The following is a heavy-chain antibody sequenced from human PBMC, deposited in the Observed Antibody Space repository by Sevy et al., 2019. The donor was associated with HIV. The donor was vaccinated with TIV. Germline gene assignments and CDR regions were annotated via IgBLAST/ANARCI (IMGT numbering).Heavy chain of an antibody. V-gene: IGHV1-18*04. D-gene: IGHD3-10*01. CDR2: ISAYDGNT. CDR3: ARDSIPLVQGIIITPYYYGMDV. J-gene: IGHJ6*02. Sequence: ASVKVSCKTSGYTFSTFGINWVRQAPGQGLQWVGWISAYDGNTKFVQNLQGRVSMTTETSTSTVYMELKNLRSDDTAVYYCARDSIPLVQGIIITPYYYGMDVWGQGTTVTVSS. CDR1: GYTFSTFG.